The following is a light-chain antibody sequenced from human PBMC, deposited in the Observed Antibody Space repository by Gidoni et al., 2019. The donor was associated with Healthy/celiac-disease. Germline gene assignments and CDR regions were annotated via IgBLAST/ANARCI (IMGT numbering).Light chain of an antibody. Sequence: IQLTPSPSTLSASVGDRVTITCRASQSISSWLAWYQQKPGKAPKLLIYKASSLESGVPSRFSGSGSGTEFTLTISSRQPDDFATYYCQQYNSYPFTFGPGTKVDIK. CDR3: QQYNSYPFT. CDR1: QSISSW. J-gene: IGKJ3*01. V-gene: IGKV1-5*03. CDR2: KAS.